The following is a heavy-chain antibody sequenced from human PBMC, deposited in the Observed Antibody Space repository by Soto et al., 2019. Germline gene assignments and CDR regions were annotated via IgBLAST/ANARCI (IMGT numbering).Heavy chain of an antibody. CDR2: IQYSGDT. Sequence: KTSETLSLSXIVSGGSVGSGAYYWSWIRQPPGSALEWIGYIQYSGDTNYNSSLKSRVTISVDRSRNRFSLKLTSVTAADPAFYYCARHDYADRTFDLWGQGTKVTVSS. D-gene: IGHD5-12*01. CDR1: GGSVGSGAYY. J-gene: IGHJ3*01. V-gene: IGHV4-61*08. CDR3: ARHDYADRTFDL.